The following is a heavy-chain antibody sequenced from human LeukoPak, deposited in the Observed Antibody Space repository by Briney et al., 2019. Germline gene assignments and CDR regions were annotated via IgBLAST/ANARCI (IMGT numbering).Heavy chain of an antibody. CDR2: IFYVGST. J-gene: IGHJ2*01. Sequence: KPSETLSLTCTVSGGSISGYYWSWIRQPPGKGLEWIWYIFYVGSTNYNPSLKSRVTISVDTSKNQFSLKLSSVTAADTAVYYCARVPYYYDSSGYYWYFDLWGRGTLVTVSS. V-gene: IGHV4-59*01. CDR3: ARVPYYYDSSGYYWYFDL. D-gene: IGHD3-22*01. CDR1: GGSISGYY.